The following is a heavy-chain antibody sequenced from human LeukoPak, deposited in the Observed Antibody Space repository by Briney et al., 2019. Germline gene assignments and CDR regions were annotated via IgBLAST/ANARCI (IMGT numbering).Heavy chain of an antibody. CDR3: AKDRTAAAAHYGMDV. Sequence: GGSLRLSCAASGFTFSSCAMSWVRQALGKGLEWVSAISGSGGSTYYADSVKGRFTISRDNSKNTLYLQMNSLRAEDTAVYYCAKDRTAAAAHYGMDVWGKGTTVTVSS. D-gene: IGHD6-13*01. CDR1: GFTFSSCA. CDR2: ISGSGGST. V-gene: IGHV3-23*01. J-gene: IGHJ6*04.